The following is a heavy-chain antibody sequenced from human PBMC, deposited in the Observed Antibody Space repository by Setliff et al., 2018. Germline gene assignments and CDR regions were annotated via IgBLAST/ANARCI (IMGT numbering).Heavy chain of an antibody. J-gene: IGHJ6*03. D-gene: IGHD6-13*01. CDR1: GYSFSTFW. CDR3: ARHLKQPFSTYFYYMDV. CDR2: IYPGDSDT. V-gene: IGHV5-51*01. Sequence: GESLKISCQASGYSFSTFWIGWVRQMPGKGLEWMGVIYPGDSDTRYSPSFRGQVTFSADKSISTVYLQWSSLEASDTAIYYCARHLKQPFSTYFYYMDVWGKGTTVTVSS.